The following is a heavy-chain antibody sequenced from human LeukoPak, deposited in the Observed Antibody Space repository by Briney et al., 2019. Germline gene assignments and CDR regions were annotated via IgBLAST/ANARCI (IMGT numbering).Heavy chain of an antibody. Sequence: GGSLSLSCAASGFTFSSYGMHWVRQAPGKGLEWVAVISYDGSNKYYADSVKGRFTISRDNSKNTLYLQMNSLRAEDTAVYYCASKGSGYWGQGTLVTVSS. CDR1: GFTFSSYG. D-gene: IGHD2-15*01. V-gene: IGHV3-30*03. J-gene: IGHJ4*02. CDR3: ASKGSGY. CDR2: ISYDGSNK.